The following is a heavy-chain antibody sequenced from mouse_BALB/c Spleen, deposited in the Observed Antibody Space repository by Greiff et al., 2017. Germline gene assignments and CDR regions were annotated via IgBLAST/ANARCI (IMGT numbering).Heavy chain of an antibody. CDR2: ISDGGSYT. CDR1: GFTFSDYY. Sequence: DVQLVESGGGLVKPGGSLKLSCAASGFTFSDYYMYWVRQTPEKRLEWVATISDGGSYTYYPDSVKGRFTIPRDNAKNNLYLQMSSLKSEDTAMYYCARGLGDYWGQGTSVTVSS. J-gene: IGHJ4*01. V-gene: IGHV5-4*02. CDR3: ARGLGDY.